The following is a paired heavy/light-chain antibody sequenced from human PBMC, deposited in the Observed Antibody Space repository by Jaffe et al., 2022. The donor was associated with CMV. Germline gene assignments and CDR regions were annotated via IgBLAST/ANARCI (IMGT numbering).Light chain of an antibody. J-gene: IGLJ2*01. CDR3: QSYDTRLRGSYDSRLSASV. CDR2: GNN. Sequence: QSVLTQPPSVSGAPGQRVTISCTGSSSNIGAGFDVHWYQQLPGTAPKLLIYGNNNRPSGVPDRFSGSKSGTSASLAITGLQAEDEADYYCQSYDTRLRGSYDSRLSASVFGGGTKLTVL. V-gene: IGLV1-40*01. CDR1: SSNIGAGFD.
Heavy chain of an antibody. CDR1: GGSISGRY. Sequence: QVQLQESGPGLVKPSETLSLTCTVSGGSISGRYWSWIRQPPGKGLESIGYIFYTGSTNYNPSLNSRVTISVDTSKSQFSLKLTSVTAADTAVYYCARHDFWSGFDYWGQGILVTVSS. J-gene: IGHJ4*02. V-gene: IGHV4-59*08. CDR2: IFYTGST. D-gene: IGHD3-3*01. CDR3: ARHDFWSGFDY.